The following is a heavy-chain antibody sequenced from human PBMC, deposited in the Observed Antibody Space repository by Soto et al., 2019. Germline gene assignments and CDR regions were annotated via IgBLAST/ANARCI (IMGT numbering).Heavy chain of an antibody. CDR2: ISAYNGNT. CDR1: GYTFTSYG. CDR3: ATDTKAGWAYYGSGSPSYAIDF. Sequence: XSVKVSCKASGYTFTSYGISWVRQAPGQGLEWMGWISAYNGNTNYAQKLQGRVTMTTDTSTSTAYMELRSRRSDDTAGYYCATDTKAGWAYYGSGSPSYAIDFWGQGGTVTVSS. V-gene: IGHV1-18*04. D-gene: IGHD3-10*01. J-gene: IGHJ6*02.